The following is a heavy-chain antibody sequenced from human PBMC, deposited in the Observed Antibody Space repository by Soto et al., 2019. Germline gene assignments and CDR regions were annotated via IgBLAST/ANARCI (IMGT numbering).Heavy chain of an antibody. Sequence: PLETLPLTCTVSGDTSSSTRWWSWVRLSPGKGLEWIGEIYHLGRTNYNPSLKSRVTLSIDKSNNQFSLTLTSVTAADTAVYFCARTGKFYYYDTTGLPFDPWGPGILVTV. CDR1: GDTSSSTRW. CDR3: ARTGKFYYYDTTGLPFDP. V-gene: IGHV4-4*02. D-gene: IGHD3-22*01. J-gene: IGHJ5*02. CDR2: IYHLGRT.